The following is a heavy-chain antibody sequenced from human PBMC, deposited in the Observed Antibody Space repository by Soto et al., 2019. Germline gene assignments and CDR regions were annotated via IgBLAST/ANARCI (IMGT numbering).Heavy chain of an antibody. Sequence: PGGSLRLSCAASGFSFSTYSMNWVRQAPGKGLEWVSFISSSGDTIHYADSVKGRFTVSRDNAKNSLYLQMNSLRAEDTAVYYCARVWSPASWYRYYYYYGMDVWGQGTTVTVSS. J-gene: IGHJ6*02. D-gene: IGHD6-13*01. CDR2: ISSSGDTI. CDR3: ARVWSPASWYRYYYYYGMDV. CDR1: GFSFSTYS. V-gene: IGHV3-48*01.